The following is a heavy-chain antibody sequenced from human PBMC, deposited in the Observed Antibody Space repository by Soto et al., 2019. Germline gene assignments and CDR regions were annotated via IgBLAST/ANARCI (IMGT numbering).Heavy chain of an antibody. CDR3: ARGGGYYFDY. Sequence: EVQLVESGGGLVQPGGSLRLSCAASEFTFSSYAMHWVRQAPGKGLEYVSAISSNGGSTYYANSVKGRFTISRDNSKNTLYLQMGSLRAEDMAVYYCARGGGYYFDYWGQGTLVTVSS. CDR2: ISSNGGST. CDR1: EFTFSSYA. V-gene: IGHV3-64*01. J-gene: IGHJ4*02.